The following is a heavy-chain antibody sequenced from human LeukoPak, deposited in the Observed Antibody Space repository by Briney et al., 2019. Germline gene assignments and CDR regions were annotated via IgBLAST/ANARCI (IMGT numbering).Heavy chain of an antibody. D-gene: IGHD5-18*01. J-gene: IGHJ4*01. CDR2: IRSKAYGGTT. Sequence: GGSLRLSCTVSGFTFGDYVMNWFRQAPGKGLEWVAFIRSKAYGGTTEYAASVKGRFTISRDDSKSIAYLQMNSLKTENTAVYYCTRDKRGYSYGAPFDYWGHGTLVTVSS. CDR1: GFTFGDYV. V-gene: IGHV3-49*03. CDR3: TRDKRGYSYGAPFDY.